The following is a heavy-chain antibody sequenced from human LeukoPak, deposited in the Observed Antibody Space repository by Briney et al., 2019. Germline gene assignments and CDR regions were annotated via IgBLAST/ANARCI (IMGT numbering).Heavy chain of an antibody. CDR2: ISSSSTI. Sequence: PGGSLRLSCAASGFTFSSYSMNWVRQAPGKGLEWVSYISSSSTIYYADSVKGRFTISRDNAKNSLYLQMNSLRAEDTAVYYCARGTLNVVVTASDYWGQGTLVTVSS. D-gene: IGHD2-21*02. CDR3: ARGTLNVVVTASDY. V-gene: IGHV3-48*04. J-gene: IGHJ4*02. CDR1: GFTFSSYS.